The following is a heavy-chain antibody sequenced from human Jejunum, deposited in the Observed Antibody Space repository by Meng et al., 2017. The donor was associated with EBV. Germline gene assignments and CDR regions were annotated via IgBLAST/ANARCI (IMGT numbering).Heavy chain of an antibody. V-gene: IGHV3-30-3*01. CDR2: ISNSGNNK. D-gene: IGHD3-16*01. CDR1: GVTFSGHA. CDR3: TREWGADY. J-gene: IGHJ4*02. Sequence: VVDGGGVVQPGWALRLSCAASGVTFSGHAMQWVRQAPGKGLKWVALISNSGNNKYYADSVKGRFTISRDNSKNTLYLQMNSLRVDDTALYYCTREWGADYWGQGTLVTVSS.